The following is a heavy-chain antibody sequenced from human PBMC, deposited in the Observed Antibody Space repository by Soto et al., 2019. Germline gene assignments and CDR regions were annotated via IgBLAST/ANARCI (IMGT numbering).Heavy chain of an antibody. CDR3: SRGGGGGLFDL. V-gene: IGHV3-11*06. J-gene: IGHJ5*02. CDR1: GFTFSDYY. D-gene: IGHD2-21*01. CDR2: ISPKGTYR. Sequence: QVQLVESGGGLVKPGGSLRLSCATSGFTFSDYYMSWIRQAPGKGLEFVSYISPKGTYRTYADSVKGRFTISRDNAKNSLYLQVNSLRAEDTAVYYCSRGGGGGLFDLWGQGTFVIVSS.